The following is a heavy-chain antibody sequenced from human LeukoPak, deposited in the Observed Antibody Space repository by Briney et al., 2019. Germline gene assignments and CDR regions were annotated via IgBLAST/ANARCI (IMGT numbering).Heavy chain of an antibody. CDR3: ARGHYYYGQYYFDY. D-gene: IGHD3-10*01. CDR1: GGSISSSSYY. CDR2: IYYSGST. Sequence: PSETLSLTCTVSGGSISSSSYYWGWIRQPPGKGLEWIGSIYYSGSTYYNPSLKSRVTMSVDTSKNQFSLKLSSVTAADTAVYYCARGHYYYGQYYFDYWGQGTLVTVSS. V-gene: IGHV4-39*07. J-gene: IGHJ4*02.